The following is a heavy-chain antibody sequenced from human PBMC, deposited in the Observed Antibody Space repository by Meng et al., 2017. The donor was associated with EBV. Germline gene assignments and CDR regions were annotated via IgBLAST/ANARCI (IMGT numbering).Heavy chain of an antibody. D-gene: IGHD3-10*01. CDR2: IYWDDAK. CDR3: AHSKYYSDSGGYWDYFDD. J-gene: IGHJ4*02. CDR1: GISLTTSGVG. V-gene: IGHV2-5*02. Sequence: QITLKESGPTLVKPPQPLLLTCTFSGISLTTSGVGVGWIRQPPGKALEWLAVIYWDDAKRYSPSLKNRLTITKDTSKNQVVLTMTNMDPVDTATYFCAHSKYYSDSGGYWDYFDDWGQGTLVTVSS.